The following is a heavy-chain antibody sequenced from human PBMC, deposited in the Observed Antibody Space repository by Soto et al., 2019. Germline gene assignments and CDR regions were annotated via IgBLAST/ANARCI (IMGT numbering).Heavy chain of an antibody. D-gene: IGHD2-2*01. V-gene: IGHV4-4*07. CDR1: GGSISSYY. CDR2: IYTSGST. J-gene: IGHJ4*02. CDR3: ARACSSNSCYDVFDY. Sequence: SETLSLTCTVSGGSISSYYWSWIRQPAGKGLEWIGRIYTSGSTNYNPSLKSRVTMSVDTSKNQFSLKLSSVTAADTAVYYCARACSSNSCYDVFDYWGQGSLVTVSS.